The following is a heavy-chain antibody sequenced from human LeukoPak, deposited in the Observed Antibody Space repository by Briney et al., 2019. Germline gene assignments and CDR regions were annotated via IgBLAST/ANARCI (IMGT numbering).Heavy chain of an antibody. V-gene: IGHV4-38-2*02. CDR2: IYHSGST. CDR1: GYSISSGYY. J-gene: IGHJ5*02. CDR3: ARDGVLYNWFDP. Sequence: SETLSLTCTVSGYSISSGYYWGWIRQPPGKGLEWIGSIYHSGSTYYNPSLKSRVTISVDTSKNRFSLKLSSVTAADTAVYYCARDGVLYNWFDPWGQGTLVTVSS. D-gene: IGHD2-8*02.